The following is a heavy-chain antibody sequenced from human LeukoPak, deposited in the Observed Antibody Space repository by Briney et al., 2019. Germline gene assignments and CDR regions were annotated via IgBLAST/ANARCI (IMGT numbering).Heavy chain of an antibody. CDR3: AREKTGGYAYGYGE. Sequence: SETLSLTCTVSGGSISDYYWSWTRQPPGKGPEWIGYIYYRGSTNYNPSLKSRVSMSIDTSKNQFSLRLSSVTAADTAVYYCAREKTGGYAYGYGEWGQGTLVTVSS. CDR2: IYYRGST. V-gene: IGHV4-59*12. J-gene: IGHJ4*02. CDR1: GGSISDYY. D-gene: IGHD5-18*01.